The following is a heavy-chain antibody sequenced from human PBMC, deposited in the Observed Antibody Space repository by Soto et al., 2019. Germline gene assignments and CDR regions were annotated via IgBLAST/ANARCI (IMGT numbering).Heavy chain of an antibody. CDR1: GYTFTSYG. Sequence: ASVKVSCKASGYTFTSYGISWVRQAPGQGLEWMGWISAYNGNTNYAQKLQGRVTMTTDTSTSTAYMELRSLRSDDTAVYYCARDRDDILTGCFDYWGQGTLVTVSS. J-gene: IGHJ4*02. CDR3: ARDRDDILTGCFDY. D-gene: IGHD3-9*01. V-gene: IGHV1-18*01. CDR2: ISAYNGNT.